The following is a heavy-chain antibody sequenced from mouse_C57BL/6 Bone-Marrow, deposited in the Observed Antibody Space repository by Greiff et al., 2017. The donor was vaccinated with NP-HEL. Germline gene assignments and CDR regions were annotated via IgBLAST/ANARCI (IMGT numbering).Heavy chain of an antibody. D-gene: IGHD2-2*01. CDR1: GFSLTSYG. CDR3: ARKVTTETYYYAMDY. CDR2: IWSGGST. V-gene: IGHV2-2*01. Sequence: VKLMESGPGLVQPSQSLSITCTVSGFSLTSYGVHWVRQSPGKGLEWLGVIWSGGSTDYNAAFISRLSISKDNSKSQVFFKMNSLQADDTAIYYCARKVTTETYYYAMDYWGQGTSVTVSS. J-gene: IGHJ4*01.